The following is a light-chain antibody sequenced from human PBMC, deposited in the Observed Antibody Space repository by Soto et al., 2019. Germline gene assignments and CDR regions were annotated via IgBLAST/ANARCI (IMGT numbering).Light chain of an antibody. CDR2: GNS. CDR3: QSYDSSLSGPWV. J-gene: IGLJ3*02. Sequence: QSVLTQPPSVSGAPGQRVTISCTGSSSNIGAGYDVHWYQQLPGTAPKLLIYGNSNRPSGVPDRFSGSKSGTSASLAITGLQAEDEADYYCQSYDSSLSGPWVFGGGTKDTVL. V-gene: IGLV1-40*01. CDR1: SSNIGAGYD.